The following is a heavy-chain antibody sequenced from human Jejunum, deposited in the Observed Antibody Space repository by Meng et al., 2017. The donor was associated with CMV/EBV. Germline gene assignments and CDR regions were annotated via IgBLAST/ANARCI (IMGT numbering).Heavy chain of an antibody. V-gene: IGHV3-21*01. CDR3: ARELYGSGGTDY. CDR2: ISYSGNFI. Sequence: SCTLSGFTFTNSTMNWVRQAPGKGLEWVACISYSGNFIKYTDSLKGRFTISRDNAKNSLYLQMNSLRVEDTAVYYCARELYGSGGTDYWGQGTLVTVSS. J-gene: IGHJ4*02. CDR1: GFTFTNST. D-gene: IGHD3-10*01.